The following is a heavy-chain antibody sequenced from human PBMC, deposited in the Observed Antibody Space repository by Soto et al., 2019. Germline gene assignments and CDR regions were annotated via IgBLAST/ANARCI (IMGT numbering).Heavy chain of an antibody. CDR3: AKDRKSGSGWYWDY. V-gene: IGHV3-74*01. CDR2: VSGDGSST. CDR1: GFTFSSSW. J-gene: IGHJ4*02. D-gene: IGHD6-19*01. Sequence: GGSLRLSCAASGFTFSSSWMHWVRQAPGKGLVWVSRVSGDGSSTNYADSVKGRFTISRDNAKNTLYLQMNSLRAEDTAVYYCAKDRKSGSGWYWDYWGQGTLVTVSS.